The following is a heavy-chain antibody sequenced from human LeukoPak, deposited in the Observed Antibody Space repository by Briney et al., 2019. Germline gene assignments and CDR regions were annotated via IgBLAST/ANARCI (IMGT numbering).Heavy chain of an antibody. CDR1: GFTFSSYG. J-gene: IGHJ4*02. V-gene: IGHV3-33*01. CDR3: ARGQQSGYYFDY. D-gene: IGHD3-3*01. Sequence: PGRSLRLSCTASGFTFSSYGMHWVRQAPRKGLEWAAIIWYDGGNKYYANSVKGRFTISRDNSKNTLYLEMNSLRAEDTAVYYCARGQQSGYYFDYWGQGTLVTVSS. CDR2: IWYDGGNK.